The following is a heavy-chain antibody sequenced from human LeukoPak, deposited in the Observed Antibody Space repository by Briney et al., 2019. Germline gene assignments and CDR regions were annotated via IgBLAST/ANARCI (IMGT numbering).Heavy chain of an antibody. V-gene: IGHV3-21*01. CDR2: ISSSSSYI. J-gene: IGHJ4*02. CDR1: GFTFSSYG. Sequence: GGSLRLSCAASGFTFSSYGMHWVRQAPGKGLEWVSSISSSSSYIYYADSVKGRFTISRDNAKNSLYLQMNSLRAEDTAVYYCARDSGSPKYYFDYWGQGTLVTVSS. CDR3: ARDSGSPKYYFDY. D-gene: IGHD5-12*01.